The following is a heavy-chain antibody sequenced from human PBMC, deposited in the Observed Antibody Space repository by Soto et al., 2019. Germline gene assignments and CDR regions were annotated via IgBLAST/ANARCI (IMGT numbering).Heavy chain of an antibody. CDR1: GGTFSSYA. CDR3: ARSGYYDSSGYPMDV. CDR2: IIPIFGTA. J-gene: IGHJ6*02. V-gene: IGHV1-69*13. D-gene: IGHD3-22*01. Sequence: RASVKVSCKASGGTFSSYAIGWVRQAPGQGLEWMGGIIPIFGTANYAQKFQGRVTITAGESTSTAYMELSSLRSEDTAVYYCARSGYYDSSGYPMDVWGQGTTVTVSS.